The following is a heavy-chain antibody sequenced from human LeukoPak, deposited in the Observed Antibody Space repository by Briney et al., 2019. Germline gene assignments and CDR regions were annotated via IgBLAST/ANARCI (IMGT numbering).Heavy chain of an antibody. CDR2: IDWDDDK. CDR1: GFSLSTSGMC. D-gene: IGHD1-26*01. Sequence: SGPTLVNPTQTLTLTCTFSGFSLSTSGMCVSWIRQPPGKALEWLALIDWDDDKYYSTSLKTRLTTSKDTSKNQVVLTMTSMDPVDTATYYCARSIVGATILDYWGQGTLVTVSS. V-gene: IGHV2-70*01. J-gene: IGHJ4*02. CDR3: ARSIVGATILDY.